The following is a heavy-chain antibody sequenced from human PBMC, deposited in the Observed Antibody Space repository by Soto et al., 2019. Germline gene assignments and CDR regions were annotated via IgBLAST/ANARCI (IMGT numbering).Heavy chain of an antibody. CDR3: AREAAASDRAFDI. V-gene: IGHV3-7*01. D-gene: IGHD6-13*01. J-gene: IGHJ3*02. CDR2: IKQDGSEK. CDR1: GFTFSSYW. Sequence: GGSLRLSCAASGFTFSSYWMSWVRQAPGKGLEWVANIKQDGSEKYYVDSVKGRFTISRDNAKNSLYLQMNSLRAEDTAVYYCAREAAASDRAFDIWGQGTMVTVSS.